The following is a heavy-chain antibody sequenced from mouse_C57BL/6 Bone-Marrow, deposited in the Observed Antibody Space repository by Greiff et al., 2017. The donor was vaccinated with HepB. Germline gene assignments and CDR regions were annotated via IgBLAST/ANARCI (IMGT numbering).Heavy chain of an antibody. CDR3: ARVDSSGAWFAY. Sequence: EVKLQESGPGMVKPSQSLSLTCTVTGYSITSGYDWHWIRHFPGNKLEWMGYISYSGSTNYNPSLKSRISITHDTSKNHFFLKLNSVTTEDTATYYCARVDSSGAWFAYWGQGTLVTVSA. CDR1: GYSITSGYD. J-gene: IGHJ3*01. D-gene: IGHD3-2*02. V-gene: IGHV3-1*01. CDR2: ISYSGST.